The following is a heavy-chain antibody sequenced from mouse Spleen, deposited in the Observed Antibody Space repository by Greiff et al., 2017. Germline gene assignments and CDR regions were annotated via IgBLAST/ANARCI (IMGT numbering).Heavy chain of an antibody. V-gene: IGHV1-81*01. J-gene: IGHJ1*01. CDR3: ANAYYGNIYWYFDV. CDR1: GYTFTSYG. D-gene: IGHD2-10*01. CDR2: IYPRSGNT. Sequence: VQLQESGAELARPGASVKLSCKASGYTFTSYGISWVKQRPGQGLEWIGEIYPRSGNTYYNEKFKGKATLTADKSSSTAYMELRSLTSEDSAVYFCANAYYGNIYWYFDVWGAGTTVTVSS.